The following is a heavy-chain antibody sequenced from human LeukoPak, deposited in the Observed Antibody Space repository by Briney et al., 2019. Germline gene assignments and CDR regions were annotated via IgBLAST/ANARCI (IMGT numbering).Heavy chain of an antibody. CDR2: ISAYNGNT. D-gene: IGHD3-22*01. CDR1: GYTFISYG. CDR3: ARGPLYYYDSRMYYFDY. V-gene: IGHV1-18*01. Sequence: ASVKVSCKGSGYTFISYGISWVRQAPGQGLEWMGWISAYNGNTNYAQKLQGRVTMTTDTSTSTAYMELRSLRSDDTAVYYCARGPLYYYDSRMYYFDYWGQGTLVTVSS. J-gene: IGHJ4*02.